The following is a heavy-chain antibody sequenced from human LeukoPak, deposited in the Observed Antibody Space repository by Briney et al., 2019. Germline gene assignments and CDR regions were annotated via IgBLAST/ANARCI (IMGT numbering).Heavy chain of an antibody. J-gene: IGHJ6*03. CDR3: ARAESSGYYHYYYYMDV. CDR1: VGPIRIYY. V-gene: IGHV4-59*01. D-gene: IGHD3-22*01. CDR2: IYYSGST. Sequence: SETLSLIRTVSVGPIRIYYWSWIPHPPGKGLECIGYIYYSGSTNYNPSLKSRVTISGDTSKNQFSLKLSSVTAADTAVYYCARAESSGYYHYYYYMDVWGKGTTVTVSS.